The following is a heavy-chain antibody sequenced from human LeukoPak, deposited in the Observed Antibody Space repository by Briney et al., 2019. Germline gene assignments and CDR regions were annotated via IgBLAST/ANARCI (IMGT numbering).Heavy chain of an antibody. V-gene: IGHV4-59*08. CDR2: IYYSGST. CDR3: ARHNPYYYDSSGYTNKYFQH. CDR1: GGSISSYY. D-gene: IGHD3-22*01. Sequence: SETLSLTCTVSGGSISSYYWSWIRQPPGKGLEWIGYIYYSGSTNYNPSLKSRVTISVDTSKNQFSLKLSSVTAADTAVYYCARHNPYYYDSSGYTNKYFQHWGQGTLVTVSS. J-gene: IGHJ1*01.